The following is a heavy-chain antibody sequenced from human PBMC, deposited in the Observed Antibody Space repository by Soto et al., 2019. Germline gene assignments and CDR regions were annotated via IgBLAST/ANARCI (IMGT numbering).Heavy chain of an antibody. CDR1: GFTFCDYA. J-gene: IGHJ5*02. CDR2: IRSKAHGGTT. Sequence: GSLRLSCTASGFTFCDYAIIWGRHSPFKGLEWVGFIRSKAHGGTTEYAASVKGRFTISRDDSKSIAYLQMNSLKTEDTAVYYCTFLWFGELSPAWFDPWGQGTLVTVSS. D-gene: IGHD3-10*01. CDR3: TFLWFGELSPAWFDP. V-gene: IGHV3-49*04.